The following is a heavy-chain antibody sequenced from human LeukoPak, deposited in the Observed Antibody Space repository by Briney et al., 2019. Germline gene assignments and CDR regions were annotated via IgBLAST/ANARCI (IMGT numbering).Heavy chain of an antibody. CDR3: ARDALYYDFWSGKNWFDP. Sequence: GGSLRLSCAASGFTFSSYSMNWVRQAPGKGLEWVSSISSSSYIYYADSVKGRFTISRDNAKNSLYLQMNSLRAEDTAVYYCARDALYYDFWSGKNWFDPWGQGTLVTVSS. D-gene: IGHD3-3*01. CDR1: GFTFSSYS. V-gene: IGHV3-21*01. J-gene: IGHJ5*02. CDR2: ISSSSYI.